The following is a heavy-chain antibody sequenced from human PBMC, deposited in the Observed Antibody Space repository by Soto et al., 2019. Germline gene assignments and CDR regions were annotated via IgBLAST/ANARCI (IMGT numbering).Heavy chain of an antibody. J-gene: IGHJ4*02. Sequence: EVQLVESGGALVQPGGSLRLSCAASGFTFSTYNMNWVRQAPGKGLEWVSYLTSSGFTKYYADSVKGRFSVSRDNARHSLYLQMLSLRAEDTGAYFCVREWEYYYDYWGQGTLVTVSS. D-gene: IGHD1-26*01. V-gene: IGHV3-48*01. CDR3: VREWEYYYDY. CDR1: GFTFSTYN. CDR2: LTSSGFTK.